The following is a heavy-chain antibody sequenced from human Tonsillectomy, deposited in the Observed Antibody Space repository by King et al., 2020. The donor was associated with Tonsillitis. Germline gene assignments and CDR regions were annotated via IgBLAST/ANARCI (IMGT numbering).Heavy chain of an antibody. CDR1: GYTFTSYD. D-gene: IGHD3-16*01. J-gene: IGHJ6*02. CDR2: MKPNSGNT. CDR3: AGEGESTYYYAMDV. Sequence: VQLVESGAEVKKPGASVKVSCKASGYTFTSYDINWVRQATGQGLEWMGWMKPNSGNTGYAQKFQGRVTMTRNTSINTAYMELSSLRSEDTAVYYCAGEGESTYYYAMDVWGQGTTITVSS. V-gene: IGHV1-8*01.